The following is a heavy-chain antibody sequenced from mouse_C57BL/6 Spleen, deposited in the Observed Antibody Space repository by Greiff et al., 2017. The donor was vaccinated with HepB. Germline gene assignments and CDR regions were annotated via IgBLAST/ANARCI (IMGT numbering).Heavy chain of an antibody. D-gene: IGHD1-1*01. CDR2: ISSGGDYI. V-gene: IGHV5-9-1*02. CDR3: TRVYGSSDGGYFDV. Sequence: EVQGVESGEGLVKPGGSLKLSCAASGFTFSSYAMSWVRQTPEERLEWVAYISSGGDYIYYADTVKGRITISRDTARNTLYLQMSSLKSEDTAMYYCTRVYGSSDGGYFDVWGTGTTVTVSS. CDR1: GFTFSSYA. J-gene: IGHJ1*03.